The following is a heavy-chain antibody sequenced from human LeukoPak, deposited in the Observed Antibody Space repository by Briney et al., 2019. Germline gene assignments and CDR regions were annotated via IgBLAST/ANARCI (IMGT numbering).Heavy chain of an antibody. V-gene: IGHV3-11*04. CDR3: ARDGKQHLARFYFDC. Sequence: GVSLRLSCAASGFTFSDYYMSWIRQAPGKGLEWVSYISNSGLTIYYADSVKGRFTISRDSAKNSLYLQMNSLRAEDTAVYYCARDGKQHLARFYFDCWGQGALVTVSS. J-gene: IGHJ4*02. D-gene: IGHD1/OR15-1a*01. CDR2: ISNSGLTI. CDR1: GFTFSDYY.